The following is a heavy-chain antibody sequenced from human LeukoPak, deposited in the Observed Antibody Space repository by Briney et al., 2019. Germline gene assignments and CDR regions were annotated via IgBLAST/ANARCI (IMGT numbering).Heavy chain of an antibody. J-gene: IGHJ4*02. CDR2: IYYSGST. V-gene: IGHV4-39*01. D-gene: IGHD3-10*01. CDR3: ARHPTARDYYGSPYYFDY. Sequence: SETLSLTCTVSGGSISSSSYYWGWIRQPPGKGLEWIGSIYYSGSTYYNPPLKSRVTISVDTSKNQFSLKLSSVTAADTAVYYCARHPTARDYYGSPYYFDYWGQGTLVTVSS. CDR1: GGSISSSSYY.